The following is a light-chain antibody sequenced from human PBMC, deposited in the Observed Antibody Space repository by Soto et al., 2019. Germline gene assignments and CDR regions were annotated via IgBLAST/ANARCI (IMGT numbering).Light chain of an antibody. Sequence: EIVLTQSPATLSLSPGERATLSCRASQSVSSYLAWYQQKPGQAPRLLIYDASNRATGIPARFSGSGSGTGFTLTISSLEPEDFATYYCQQRSNWPPVTFGGGTKVEIK. J-gene: IGKJ4*01. CDR2: DAS. CDR1: QSVSSY. V-gene: IGKV3-11*01. CDR3: QQRSNWPPVT.